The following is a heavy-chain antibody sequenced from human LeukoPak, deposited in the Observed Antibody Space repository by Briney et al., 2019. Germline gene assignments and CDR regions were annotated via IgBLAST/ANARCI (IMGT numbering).Heavy chain of an antibody. V-gene: IGHV1-3*01. Sequence: ASVKVSCKASGYTFTMFGIHWVRQAPGQRPEWVGWINVGNGNTKYSQKFQDRVTIARETSASTAYMELNSLTFEDTAVYYCARTSLSACDYWGQGTLVTVSS. CDR2: INVGNGNT. D-gene: IGHD3-16*02. J-gene: IGHJ4*02. CDR3: ARTSLSACDY. CDR1: GYTFTMFG.